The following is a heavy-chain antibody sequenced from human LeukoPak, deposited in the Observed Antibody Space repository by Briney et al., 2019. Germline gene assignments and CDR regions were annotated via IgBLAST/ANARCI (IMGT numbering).Heavy chain of an antibody. D-gene: IGHD3-3*01. CDR2: ISSSSSTI. CDR1: GFTFSSYS. Sequence: GGSLRLSCAASGFTFSSYSMNWVRQAPGKGLEWVSYISSSSSTIYYADSVKGRFTISRDNGKHSLYLQMHSLRADDTAVYYCAREGSDFWSGYSKGYFDYWGQGTLVTVSS. V-gene: IGHV3-48*01. CDR3: AREGSDFWSGYSKGYFDY. J-gene: IGHJ4*02.